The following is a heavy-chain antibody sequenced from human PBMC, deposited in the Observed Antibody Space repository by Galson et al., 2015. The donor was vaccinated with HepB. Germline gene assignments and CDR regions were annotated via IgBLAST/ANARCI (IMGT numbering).Heavy chain of an antibody. CDR3: AKGGPGRIGMMINGSLGFDP. J-gene: IGHJ5*02. CDR1: GFSFSNYA. D-gene: IGHD3-16*01. V-gene: IGHV3-30*18. Sequence: SLRLSCASSGFSFSNYAIHWVRQAPGKGLEWMAVISYDGSFRYYSDSVKGRFTVSRDPSRSILYLQMNSLGVDDTAVYYCAKGGPGRIGMMINGSLGFDPWGQGTLVIVSS. CDR2: ISYDGSFR.